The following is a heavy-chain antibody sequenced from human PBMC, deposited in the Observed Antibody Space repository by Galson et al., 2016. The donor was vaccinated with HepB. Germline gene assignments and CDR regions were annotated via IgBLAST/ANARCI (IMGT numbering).Heavy chain of an antibody. J-gene: IGHJ4*02. D-gene: IGHD5-12*01. Sequence: CAISGDSVSSNIAAWNWIRQSPSRGLEWLGTTYYKSKWYDDYALSMRSRITINADTSKNQFSLHLASVTPEDTAVYYCARELDSGPNYFDYWGQGTLVTASS. CDR3: ARELDSGPNYFDY. CDR1: GDSVSSNIAA. V-gene: IGHV6-1*01. CDR2: TYYKSKWYD.